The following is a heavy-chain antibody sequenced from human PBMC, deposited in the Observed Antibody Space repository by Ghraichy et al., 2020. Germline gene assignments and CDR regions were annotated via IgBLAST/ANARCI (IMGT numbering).Heavy chain of an antibody. CDR1: GGSISSSSYY. V-gene: IGHV4-39*01. J-gene: IGHJ4*02. Sequence: SETLSLTCTVSGGSISSSSYYWGWIRQPPGKGLEWIGSIYYSGSTYYNPSLKSRVTISVDTSKNQFSLKLSSVTAADTAVYYCARHRPQRITMIVVVLYYFDYWGQGTLVTVSS. CDR2: IYYSGST. D-gene: IGHD3-22*01. CDR3: ARHRPQRITMIVVVLYYFDY.